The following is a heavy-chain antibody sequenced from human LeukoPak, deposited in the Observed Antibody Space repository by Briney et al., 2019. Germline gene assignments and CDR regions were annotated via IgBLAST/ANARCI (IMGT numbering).Heavy chain of an antibody. CDR1: GFTFSSYW. J-gene: IGHJ4*02. V-gene: IGHV3-74*01. D-gene: IGHD3-22*01. Sequence: GGSLRLSCAASGFTFSSYWMHWVRQAPGKGLVWVSRINSDGSSTSYADSVKGRFTISRDNAKNTLYLQMNSLGAEAAAVYYCTRDLSSGYYFDYWGQGTLVTVSS. CDR3: TRDLSSGYYFDY. CDR2: INSDGSST.